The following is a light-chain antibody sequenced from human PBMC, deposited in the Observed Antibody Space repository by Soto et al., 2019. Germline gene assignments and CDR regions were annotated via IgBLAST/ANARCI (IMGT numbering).Light chain of an antibody. V-gene: IGKV3-15*01. CDR2: GVS. CDR3: QQYNNWPWT. J-gene: IGKJ1*01. CDR1: QSVGSN. Sequence: DIVMTQSPATLSVSPGEGATLSCRASQSVGSNLAWYQQKPAQAPRLLIYGVSTRATGTPARFSGSGSGTEFTLTISSVQSEDFAVYYCQQYNNWPWTFGQGTKVDIK.